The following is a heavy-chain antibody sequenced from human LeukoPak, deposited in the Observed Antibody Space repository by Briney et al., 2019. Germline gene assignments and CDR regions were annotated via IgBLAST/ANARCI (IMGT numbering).Heavy chain of an antibody. CDR2: INPHSGAT. CDR3: ARSVYYYDSSAPDY. D-gene: IGHD3-22*01. CDR1: GYTFTGYY. V-gene: IGHV1-2*02. J-gene: IGHJ4*02. Sequence: ASVKVSCKASGYTFTGYYIHWVRQAPGQGLEWMGWINPHSGATNYAQNFQDRVTMTRDTSISTAYMELSRLRSDDTAVYYCARSVYYYDSSAPDYWGQGTLVTVSS.